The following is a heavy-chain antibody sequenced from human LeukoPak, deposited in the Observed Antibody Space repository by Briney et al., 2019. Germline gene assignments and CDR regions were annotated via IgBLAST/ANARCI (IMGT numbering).Heavy chain of an antibody. Sequence: PSETLSLTCTVSGYSISSGYYWGWIRQPPGKGLEWIGSIYHSGSTYYNPSLKSRVTISLDTSKNQFSLKLSSVTAADTAVYYCARGIRRFYDSSGYYLFDYWGQGTLVTVSS. CDR2: IYHSGST. J-gene: IGHJ4*02. D-gene: IGHD3-22*01. CDR3: ARGIRRFYDSSGYYLFDY. V-gene: IGHV4-38-2*02. CDR1: GYSISSGYY.